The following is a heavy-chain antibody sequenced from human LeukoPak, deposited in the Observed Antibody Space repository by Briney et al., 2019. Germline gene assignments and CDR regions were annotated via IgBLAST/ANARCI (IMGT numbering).Heavy chain of an antibody. D-gene: IGHD3-10*01. J-gene: IGHJ4*02. CDR1: GFTFSSYW. CDR3: AKDLDGSGTLDY. V-gene: IGHV3-7*01. CDR2: IKQDGSEK. Sequence: GSLRLSCAASGFTFSSYWMSWVRQAPGKGLEWVANIKQDGSEKYYVDSVKGRFTISRDNSKNTLYLQMNSLRAEDTAVYYCAKDLDGSGTLDYWGQGTLVTVSS.